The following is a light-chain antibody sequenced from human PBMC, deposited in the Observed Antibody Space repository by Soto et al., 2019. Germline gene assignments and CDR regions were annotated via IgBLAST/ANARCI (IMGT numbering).Light chain of an antibody. CDR3: QQYGMSPVK. V-gene: IGKV3-20*01. Sequence: EIVLTQSPCTLSLSPGERATLSCRASQRVDDSHLAWYQLRPGQXPRXLIYGASTRATGIPDRFSGSGSGTDYRLTIRALKLEHFAGYDCQQYGMSPVKFGQGT. CDR1: QRVDDSH. J-gene: IGKJ5*01. CDR2: GAS.